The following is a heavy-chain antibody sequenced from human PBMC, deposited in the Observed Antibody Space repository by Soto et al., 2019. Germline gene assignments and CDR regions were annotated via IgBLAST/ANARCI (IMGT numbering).Heavy chain of an antibody. J-gene: IGHJ5*01. V-gene: IGHV4-61*01. CDR3: ARWPNWFAS. CDR1: DVSISSVSCY. Sequence: SVMQPHPCTVSDVSISSVSCYWSINQQPPGKGLEWIGYISYSGSTNYNPSLKRRVTISVDTSKNQFSLKLSSVTAVDPAVDYCARWPNWFASWGQGTLVTGSS. CDR2: ISYSGST.